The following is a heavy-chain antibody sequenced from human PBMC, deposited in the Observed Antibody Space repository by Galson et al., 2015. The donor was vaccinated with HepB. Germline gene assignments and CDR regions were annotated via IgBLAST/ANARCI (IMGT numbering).Heavy chain of an antibody. Sequence: SVKVSCKVSGYTLTELSMHWVRQAPGKGLEWMGGFDPEDGETIYAQKFQGRVTMTEDTSTDTAYMELSSLRSEDTAVYYCATGRGGGVDFGRFDPWGQGTLVTVSS. CDR2: FDPEDGET. J-gene: IGHJ5*02. V-gene: IGHV1-24*01. CDR1: GYTLTELS. CDR3: ATGRGGGVDFGRFDP. D-gene: IGHD3-10*01.